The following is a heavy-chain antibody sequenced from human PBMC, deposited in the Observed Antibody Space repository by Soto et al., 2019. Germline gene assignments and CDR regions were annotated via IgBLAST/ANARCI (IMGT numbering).Heavy chain of an antibody. CDR2: IYSGGYT. D-gene: IGHD7-27*01. CDR3: APRPGGGCY. J-gene: IGHJ4*02. Sequence: EVQLVESGGGLIQPGGSLRLSCAVSGFTVSNNYMSWVRQAPGKGLEGVSVIYSGGYTAYGDSVKGRFTISRDNSKNTSYLQMHGLGADDPPVYSGAPRPGGGCYWGQGTLVTVSS. V-gene: IGHV3-53*01. CDR1: GFTVSNNY.